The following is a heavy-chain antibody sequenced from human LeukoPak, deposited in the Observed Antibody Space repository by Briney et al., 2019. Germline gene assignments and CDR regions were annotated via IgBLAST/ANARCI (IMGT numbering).Heavy chain of an antibody. CDR1: GFTFSSFW. J-gene: IGHJ3*02. Sequence: GGSLRLSCAASGFTFSSFWMSWIRQAPGKGLEWVSYISSSGSTIYYADSVKGRFTISRDNAKNSLYLQMNSLRAEDTAVYYCARDRSTRSIAARPSAFDIWGQGTMVTVSS. CDR3: ARDRSTRSIAARPSAFDI. V-gene: IGHV3-11*04. D-gene: IGHD6-6*01. CDR2: ISSSGSTI.